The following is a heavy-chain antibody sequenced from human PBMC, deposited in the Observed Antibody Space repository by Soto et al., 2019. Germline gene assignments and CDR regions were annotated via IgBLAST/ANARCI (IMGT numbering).Heavy chain of an antibody. D-gene: IGHD1-1*01. CDR1: GFTFDDYA. Sequence: EVQLVESGGGLVQPGRSLRLSCAASGFTFDDYAMHWVRQAPGKGLEWVSGISWNSGSIGYADSVKGRFTISRDNAKNSLYLQMNSLRAEDTALYYCAKDIGTGNEYYYYYMDVWGKGTTVTVSS. CDR2: ISWNSGSI. V-gene: IGHV3-9*01. J-gene: IGHJ6*03. CDR3: AKDIGTGNEYYYYYMDV.